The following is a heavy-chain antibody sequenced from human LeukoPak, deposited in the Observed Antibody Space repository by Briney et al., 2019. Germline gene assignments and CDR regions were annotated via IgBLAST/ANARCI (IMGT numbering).Heavy chain of an antibody. Sequence: ASVKVSCKASGYTFTSYDINWVRQATGQGLEWMGWMNPNSGNTNYAQKLQGRVTMTTDTSTSTAYMELRSLRSDDTAVYYCARDIRWGPPRIDYWGQGTLVTVSS. CDR3: ARDIRWGPPRIDY. CDR2: MNPNSGNT. CDR1: GYTFTSYD. V-gene: IGHV1-18*01. D-gene: IGHD5-24*01. J-gene: IGHJ4*02.